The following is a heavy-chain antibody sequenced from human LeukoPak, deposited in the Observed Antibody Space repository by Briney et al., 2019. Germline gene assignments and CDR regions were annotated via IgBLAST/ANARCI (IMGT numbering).Heavy chain of an antibody. V-gene: IGHV4-34*01. CDR1: GGSFSGYY. J-gene: IGHJ5*02. CDR3: ARGNVVVPAAVGFDR. D-gene: IGHD2-2*01. CDR2: INHSGST. Sequence: SETLSLTCAVYGGSFSGYYWSWIRQPPGKGLEWIGEINHSGSTNYNPSLKSRVTISVDTSKNQFSLKLSSVTAADTAVYYCARGNVVVPAAVGFDRWGQGRLVTVSS.